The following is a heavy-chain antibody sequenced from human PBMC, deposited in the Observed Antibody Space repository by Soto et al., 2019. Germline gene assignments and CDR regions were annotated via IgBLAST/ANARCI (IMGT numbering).Heavy chain of an antibody. Sequence: GGSLRLSCEASGFTFSGFDMHWVRQPTGKGLEWVSSIGTAGDTYYAVSVKGRFTISRDNAKNSLSLQMNSLRAGDMAVYFCAKSQEIGTHFFDSWGQGTQVTV. CDR1: GFTFSGFD. CDR2: IGTAGDT. V-gene: IGHV3-13*01. D-gene: IGHD6-13*01. CDR3: AKSQEIGTHFFDS. J-gene: IGHJ4*02.